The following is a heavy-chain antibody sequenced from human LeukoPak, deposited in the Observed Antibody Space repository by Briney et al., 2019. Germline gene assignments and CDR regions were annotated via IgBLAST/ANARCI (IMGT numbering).Heavy chain of an antibody. Sequence: GGSLRLSCAASGFTVSSNYMSWVRQAPGKGLEWVSVIYSGGSTYYADSVKGRFTISRDNSKNTLYLQMNSLRAEDTAVYYCARDLGVPQGESYYYGMDVWGQGTTVTVSS. CDR1: GFTVSSNY. D-gene: IGHD3-3*01. CDR2: IYSGGST. V-gene: IGHV3-66*01. CDR3: ARDLGVPQGESYYYGMDV. J-gene: IGHJ6*02.